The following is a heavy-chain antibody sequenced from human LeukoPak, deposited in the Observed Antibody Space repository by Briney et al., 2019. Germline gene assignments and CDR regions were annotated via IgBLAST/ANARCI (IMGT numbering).Heavy chain of an antibody. J-gene: IGHJ6*02. D-gene: IGHD2-15*01. CDR1: GGSISSGGYS. Sequence: PSQTLSLTCAVSGGSISSGGYSWSWIRQPPGKGLEWIGYIYHSGSTYYNPSLKSRVTISVDRSKNQFSLKLSSVTAADTAVYYCARDRVVAAIHYYYYGMDVWGQGTTVTVSS. CDR3: ARDRVVAAIHYYYYGMDV. CDR2: IYHSGST. V-gene: IGHV4-30-2*01.